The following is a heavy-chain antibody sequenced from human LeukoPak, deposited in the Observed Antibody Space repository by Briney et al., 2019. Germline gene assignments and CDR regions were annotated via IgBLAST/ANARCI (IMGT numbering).Heavy chain of an antibody. Sequence: SETLSLTCTVSGGSISSYYWSWIRQPPGKGLEWIGYIYYSGSTNYNPSLKSRVTISVDTSKNQFSLKLSSVTAADTAVYYCAKLLPVRYNWFDPWGQGTLVTVSS. J-gene: IGHJ5*02. D-gene: IGHD2-21*01. CDR2: IYYSGST. V-gene: IGHV4-59*01. CDR1: GGSISSYY. CDR3: AKLLPVRYNWFDP.